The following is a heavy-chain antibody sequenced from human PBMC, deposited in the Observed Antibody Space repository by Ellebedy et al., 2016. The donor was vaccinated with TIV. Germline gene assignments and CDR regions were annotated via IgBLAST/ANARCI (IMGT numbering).Heavy chain of an antibody. CDR2: IKQDGTEE. J-gene: IGHJ4*02. Sequence: GGSLRLXXAASGFTFSSHWMTWVRQAPGKGLEWVANIKQDGTEEYYVDSVKGRFTISRDSAKNSLYLQMNSLRAEDTAVYYCARTYQTAMVRGVISPCDYWGQGTLVTVSS. CDR1: GFTFSSHW. D-gene: IGHD3-10*01. CDR3: ARTYQTAMVRGVISPCDY. V-gene: IGHV3-7*01.